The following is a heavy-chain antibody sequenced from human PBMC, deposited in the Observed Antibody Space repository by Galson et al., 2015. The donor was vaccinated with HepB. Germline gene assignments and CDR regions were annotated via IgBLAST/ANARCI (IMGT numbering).Heavy chain of an antibody. D-gene: IGHD7-27*01. CDR1: GGTFSSYA. J-gene: IGHJ3*02. CDR2: IIPILGIA. V-gene: IGHV1-69*04. CDR3: AREGWGSRAFDI. Sequence: SVKVSCKASGGTFSSYAISWVRQAPGQGLEWMGRIIPILGIANYAQKFQGRVTITADKSTSTAYMELSSLRSEDTAVYYCAREGWGSRAFDIWGQGTMVTVSS.